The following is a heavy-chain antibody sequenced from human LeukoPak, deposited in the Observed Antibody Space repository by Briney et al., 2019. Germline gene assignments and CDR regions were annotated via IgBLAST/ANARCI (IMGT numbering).Heavy chain of an antibody. V-gene: IGHV3-48*01. Sequence: GGSLRLSCAASGFTFSSYTMNWVRQAPGKGLEWVSYISSDSGAIYYADSVKGRFTISRDNDQKSLYLQMNSLRAEDTAVYYCARELAYWGQGALVTVSS. J-gene: IGHJ4*02. CDR2: ISSDSGAI. CDR3: ARELAY. CDR1: GFTFSSYT.